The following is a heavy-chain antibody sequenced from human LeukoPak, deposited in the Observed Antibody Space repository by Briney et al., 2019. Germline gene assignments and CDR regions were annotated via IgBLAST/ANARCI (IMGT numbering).Heavy chain of an antibody. D-gene: IGHD3-22*01. Sequence: PSETLSLTCTLSGGSISSSSYYWGWIRQPPGKRLEWIGSIYYSGSTYYNPSLKSRVTISVDTSKNQFSLKLSSVTAADTAVYYCARDDFWSGYYRDYYDSSGYGLGGFWGQGTLVTVSS. J-gene: IGHJ4*02. V-gene: IGHV4-39*02. CDR1: GGSISSSSYY. CDR3: ARDDFWSGYYRDYYDSSGYGLGGF. CDR2: IYYSGST.